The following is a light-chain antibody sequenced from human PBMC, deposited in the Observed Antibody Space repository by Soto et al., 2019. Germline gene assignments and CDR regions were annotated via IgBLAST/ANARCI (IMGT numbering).Light chain of an antibody. CDR1: SSNIGSNT. V-gene: IGLV1-44*01. J-gene: IGLJ2*01. CDR2: NNN. CDR3: ATWDDSLNSVV. Sequence: QAVVTQPPSASGAPGQRVIISCSGSSSNIGSNTVNWYQQVPATAPKLLIYNNNQRPSGVPGRFSDSKSGTSASLAISGLQSEDEANYYCATWDDSLNSVVFGGGTKLTVL.